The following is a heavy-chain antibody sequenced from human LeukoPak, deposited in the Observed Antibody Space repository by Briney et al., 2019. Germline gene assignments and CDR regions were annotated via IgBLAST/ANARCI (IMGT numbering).Heavy chain of an antibody. CDR1: GGSVSSGSYY. J-gene: IGHJ4*02. D-gene: IGHD1-1*01. CDR3: ARARAGYEVKY. V-gene: IGHV4-61*01. Sequence: SETLSFTCTVSGGSVSSGSYYWSWIRQPPGKGLEWIGYIYYSGSTNYNPSLKSRVTISVDTSKNQFSLKLSSVTAADTAVYYCARARAGYEVKYWGQGTLVTVSS. CDR2: IYYSGST.